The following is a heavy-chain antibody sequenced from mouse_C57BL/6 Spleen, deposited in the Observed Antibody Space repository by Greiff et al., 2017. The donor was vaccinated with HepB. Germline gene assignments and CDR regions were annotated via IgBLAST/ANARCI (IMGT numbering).Heavy chain of an antibody. J-gene: IGHJ4*01. CDR1: GYSITSGYY. CDR2: ISYDGSN. V-gene: IGHV3-6*01. D-gene: IGHD2-12*01. Sequence: EVHLVESGPGLVKPSQSLSLTCSVTGYSITSGYYWNWIRQFPGNKLEWMGYISYDGSNNYNPSLKNRISITRDTSKNQFFLKLNSVTTEDTATYYCASVYDRDAMDYWGQGTSVTVSS. CDR3: ASVYDRDAMDY.